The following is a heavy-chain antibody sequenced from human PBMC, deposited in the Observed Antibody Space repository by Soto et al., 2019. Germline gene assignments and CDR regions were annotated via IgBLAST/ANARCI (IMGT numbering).Heavy chain of an antibody. D-gene: IGHD2-15*01. J-gene: IGHJ4*02. CDR2: ISYDGSNK. Sequence: QVQLVESGGGVVQPGRSLRLSCAASGFTFSSYAMHWVRQAPGKGLEWVAVISYDGSNKYYADSVKGRFTISRDTSKNTLYLQMNSMRAYDTAVYYCASPCSGGSCYSYYWGQGTLVTVSS. CDR1: GFTFSSYA. V-gene: IGHV3-30-3*01. CDR3: ASPCSGGSCYSYY.